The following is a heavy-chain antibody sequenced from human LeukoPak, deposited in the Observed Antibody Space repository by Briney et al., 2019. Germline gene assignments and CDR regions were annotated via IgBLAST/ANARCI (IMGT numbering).Heavy chain of an antibody. V-gene: IGHV3-23*01. CDR3: ARNPILGYCSSTSCYVFDY. CDR1: GFTFSSYA. CDR2: ISGSGGST. J-gene: IGHJ4*02. D-gene: IGHD2-2*01. Sequence: GGSLRLSCAASGFTFSSYAMSWVRQAPGKGLEWVSAISGSGGSTYYADSVRGRVTFSRDNSKNTLYLQMNSLRAEDTAVYYCARNPILGYCSSTSCYVFDYWGQGTLVTVSS.